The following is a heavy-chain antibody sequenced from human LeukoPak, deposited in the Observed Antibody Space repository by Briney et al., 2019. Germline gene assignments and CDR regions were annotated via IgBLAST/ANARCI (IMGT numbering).Heavy chain of an antibody. CDR1: GGTFSSYA. Sequence: ASVKVSCKASGGTFSSYAISWVRQAPGQGLEWMGWISAYNGNTNYAQKLQGRVTMTTDTSTSTAYMELRSLRSDDTAVYYCARGLYRLYDSSASNGYWGQGTLVTVSS. D-gene: IGHD3-22*01. CDR2: ISAYNGNT. V-gene: IGHV1-18*01. CDR3: ARGLYRLYDSSASNGY. J-gene: IGHJ4*02.